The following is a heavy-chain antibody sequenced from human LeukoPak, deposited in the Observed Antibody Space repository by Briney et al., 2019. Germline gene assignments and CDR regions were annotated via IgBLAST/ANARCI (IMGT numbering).Heavy chain of an antibody. CDR2: IYYSGST. Sequence: SETLSLTCTVSGGSISSYYWSWIRQPPGKGLEWIGYIYYSGSTNYNPSLKSRVTIPVDTSKNQFSLKLSSVTAADTAVYYCARISSGWYVGAFDIWGQGTMVTVSS. CDR1: GGSISSYY. J-gene: IGHJ3*02. CDR3: ARISSGWYVGAFDI. D-gene: IGHD6-19*01. V-gene: IGHV4-59*08.